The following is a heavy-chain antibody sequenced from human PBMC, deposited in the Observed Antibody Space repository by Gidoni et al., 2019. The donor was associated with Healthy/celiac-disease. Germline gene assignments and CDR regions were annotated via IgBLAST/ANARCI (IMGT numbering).Heavy chain of an antibody. D-gene: IGHD1-26*01. CDR3: ARGGREGAIDL. V-gene: IGHV3-7*01. Sequence: EVQLVESGGDLVQPGESLRLSCAASGFTFSTYWRTWVRQAPGKGLEWVANIKPEGNQKYYVDSVKGRFNITRDNAKNSLYLQMNSLRAEDTAVYYCARGGREGAIDLWGQGTLVTVSS. J-gene: IGHJ5*02. CDR2: IKPEGNQK. CDR1: GFTFSTYW.